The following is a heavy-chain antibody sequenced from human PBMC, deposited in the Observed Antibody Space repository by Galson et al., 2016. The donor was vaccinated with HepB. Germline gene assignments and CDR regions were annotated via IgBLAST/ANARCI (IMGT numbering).Heavy chain of an antibody. CDR3: AREGWELRGAFDI. Sequence: SLRLSCAASGFTFSSYGIHWVRQAPGQGLERVAVIWYDGNSKYFADSVKGRFTISRDNSKNTLYLQMNSLRAEDTAVYYCAREGWELRGAFDIWGQGTMVSVSS. J-gene: IGHJ3*02. D-gene: IGHD1-26*01. CDR1: GFTFSSYG. CDR2: IWYDGNSK. V-gene: IGHV3-33*01.